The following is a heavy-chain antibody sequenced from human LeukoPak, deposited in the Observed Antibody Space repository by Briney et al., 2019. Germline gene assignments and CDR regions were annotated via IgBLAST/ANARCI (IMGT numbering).Heavy chain of an antibody. D-gene: IGHD3-22*01. Sequence: ASVKVSCKASGYRFTSHGISWVRQAPGQGLEWMGCISAYNGNTNYAQKLQGRVTMNTDTSTSTAYMELRSLRSADTAVYYCARDPETYYYDTVGYYPYYFDYWGQGTLVTVSS. CDR3: ARDPETYYYDTVGYYPYYFDY. V-gene: IGHV1-18*01. CDR1: GYRFTSHG. CDR2: ISAYNGNT. J-gene: IGHJ4*02.